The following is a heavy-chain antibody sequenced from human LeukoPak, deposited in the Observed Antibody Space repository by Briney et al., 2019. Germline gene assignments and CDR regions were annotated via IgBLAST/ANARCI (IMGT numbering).Heavy chain of an antibody. V-gene: IGHV1-8*03. D-gene: IGHD6-19*01. CDR3: ARGPTAVTSYYFDY. Sequence: ASVKVSCKASGYTFTSYDINWVRQATGQGLEWMGWMNPNSGNTGYAQKFQGRVTITRNTSISTAYMELSSLRSEDTAVYYCARGPTAVTSYYFDYWGQGTPVTVSS. CDR2: MNPNSGNT. CDR1: GYTFTSYD. J-gene: IGHJ4*02.